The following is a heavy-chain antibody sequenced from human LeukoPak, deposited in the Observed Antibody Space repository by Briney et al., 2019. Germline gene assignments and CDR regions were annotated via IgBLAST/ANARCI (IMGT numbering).Heavy chain of an antibody. CDR2: IYTTGST. V-gene: IGHV4-4*07. Sequence: PSETLSLTSSVSSDSPKGYYWSWGRQPAGGGLEWIGRIYTTGSTNYNPSLTSRASMSVDKSKNQISLKLTSVTAADTAVYYCARVVTPYWYLDLWGRGTLVSVSS. CDR3: ARVVTPYWYLDL. J-gene: IGHJ2*01. D-gene: IGHD2-21*02. CDR1: SDSPKGYY.